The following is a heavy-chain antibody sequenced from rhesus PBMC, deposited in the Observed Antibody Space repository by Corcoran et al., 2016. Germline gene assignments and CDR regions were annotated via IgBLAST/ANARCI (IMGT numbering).Heavy chain of an antibody. V-gene: IGHV1-138*01. CDR2: IKPKTGGT. J-gene: IGHJ4*01. CDR3: ARDDRWGDYFY. CDR1: GYTFTNYY. Sequence: QVQLVQSGADVKKPGSSVKVSCKASGYTFTNYYIHWVRQTPGQGLEWMGEIKPKTGGTNYAQKFQGRVTMTRDTSTNTAYMELTSLRSEDTAMYFCARDDRWGDYFYWGQGVLVTVSS. D-gene: IGHD3-34*01.